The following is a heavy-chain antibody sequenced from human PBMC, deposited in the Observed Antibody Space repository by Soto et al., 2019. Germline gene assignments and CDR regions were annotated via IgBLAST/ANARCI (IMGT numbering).Heavy chain of an antibody. CDR1: GGSISSGDYY. CDR3: ARERLGYCSSTSCPPPNNWFDP. Sequence: SETLSLTCTVSGGSISSGDYYWSWIRQPPGKGLEWIGYIYYSGSTYYNPSLKSRVTISVDTSKNQFSLKLSSVTAADTAVYYCARERLGYCSSTSCPPPNNWFDPWGQGTLVTVSS. J-gene: IGHJ5*02. V-gene: IGHV4-30-4*01. CDR2: IYYSGST. D-gene: IGHD2-2*01.